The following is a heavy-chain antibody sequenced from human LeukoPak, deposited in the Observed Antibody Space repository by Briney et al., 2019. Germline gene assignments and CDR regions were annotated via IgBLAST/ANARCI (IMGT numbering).Heavy chain of an antibody. CDR2: IYYSGNT. CDR3: ARLYYDVCSGNYQSENWLDP. Sequence: SETLSLTCTVSGGSISSGGYYWSWIRQHPGKGLEWIGCIYYSGNTYYNPSLESRVTISVDTSKNQFSLKLTSVTAADTAVYYCARLYYDVCSGNYQSENWLDPWGQGTLVTFSS. CDR1: GGSISSGGYY. D-gene: IGHD3-3*01. V-gene: IGHV4-31*03. J-gene: IGHJ5*02.